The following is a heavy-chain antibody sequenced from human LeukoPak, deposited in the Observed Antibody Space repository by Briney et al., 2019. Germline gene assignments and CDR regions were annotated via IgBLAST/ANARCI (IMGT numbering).Heavy chain of an antibody. CDR1: GYSISSGYY. CDR3: ARAPVDYDYVWGNYRPATFDY. J-gene: IGHJ4*02. V-gene: IGHV4-38-2*02. D-gene: IGHD3-16*02. CDR2: IYHNGST. Sequence: SETLSLTCTVSGYSISSGYYWGWIRQSPGKGLEWIGSIYHNGSTYYNPSLKSRVTISVDTPKNQCSLKLSSVTAADTAVYYCARAPVDYDYVWGNYRPATFDYWGQGTLVTVSS.